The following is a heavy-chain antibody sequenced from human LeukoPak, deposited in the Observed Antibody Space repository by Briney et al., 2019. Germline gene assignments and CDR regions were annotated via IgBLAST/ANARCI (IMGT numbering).Heavy chain of an antibody. Sequence: GGSLRLSCAASGFTFDDYAMHWVRQAPGKGLEWVSLITWEGGSTSYADSVKGRFTISRDNSKNSLYLQMNSLRAEDTALYYCAKDAIVGATRPHYFDYWGQGTLVTVSS. V-gene: IGHV3-43D*03. D-gene: IGHD1-26*01. CDR2: ITWEGGST. CDR3: AKDAIVGATRPHYFDY. J-gene: IGHJ4*02. CDR1: GFTFDDYA.